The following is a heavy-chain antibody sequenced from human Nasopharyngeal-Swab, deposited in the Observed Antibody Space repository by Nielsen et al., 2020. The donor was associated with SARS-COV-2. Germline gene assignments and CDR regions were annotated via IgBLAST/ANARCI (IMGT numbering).Heavy chain of an antibody. CDR3: ARDSECSGGRWYYNYYYGMDV. CDR1: GFTFSSYS. D-gene: IGHD2-15*01. J-gene: IGHJ6*02. CDR2: ISSSSSYT. Sequence: GESLKISCAASGFTFSSYSMNWVRQAPGKGLEWVSSISSSSSYTYYADSVKGRFTISRDNSKNTLYLQMNSLRAEDTAVHYCARDSECSGGRWYYNYYYGMDVWGQGTTVTVSS. V-gene: IGHV3-21*04.